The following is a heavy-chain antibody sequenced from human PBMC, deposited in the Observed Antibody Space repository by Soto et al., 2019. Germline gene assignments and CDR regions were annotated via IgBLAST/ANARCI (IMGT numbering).Heavy chain of an antibody. Sequence: GGSLRLSCAASGFTFSDYYMSWIRQAPGKGLEWVSYISSSSSYTNYADSVKGRFTISRDNAKNSLYLQMNSLRAEDTAVYYCARDENYDFWSGYPPPSYSMDVWGQGTTVTVSS. CDR3: ARDENYDFWSGYPPPSYSMDV. V-gene: IGHV3-11*06. J-gene: IGHJ6*02. D-gene: IGHD3-3*01. CDR2: ISSSSSYT. CDR1: GFTFSDYY.